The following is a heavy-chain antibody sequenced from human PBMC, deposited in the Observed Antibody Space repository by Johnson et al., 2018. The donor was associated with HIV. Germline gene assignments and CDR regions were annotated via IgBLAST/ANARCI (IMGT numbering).Heavy chain of an antibody. CDR1: GFTFSDYY. Sequence: VQLLESGGGLVKPGGSLRLSCAASGFTFSDYYMSWIRQAPGKGLEWVSYISSSGSTIYYADSVKGRFTISRDNAKNSLYLQMNSLRAEDTAVYYCARFRYYYDSSGYQDAFDIWGQGTMVTVSS. D-gene: IGHD3-22*01. CDR2: ISSSGSTI. V-gene: IGHV3-11*04. CDR3: ARFRYYYDSSGYQDAFDI. J-gene: IGHJ3*02.